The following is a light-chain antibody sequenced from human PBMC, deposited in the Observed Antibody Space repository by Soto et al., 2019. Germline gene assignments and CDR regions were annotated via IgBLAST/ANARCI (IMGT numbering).Light chain of an antibody. J-gene: IGLJ2*01. CDR2: INT. CDR3: QSYDTSLGGSRV. Sequence: QPVLTQPPSVSGAPGQRVTISCTGSTSNIGANFDVNWYQQVPGAAPKLLIFINTNRPSGVPDRFSGSKSGTSASLTITGLQAEDEADYYCQSYDTSLGGSRVFGGGTKLTVL. V-gene: IGLV1-40*01. CDR1: TSNIGANFD.